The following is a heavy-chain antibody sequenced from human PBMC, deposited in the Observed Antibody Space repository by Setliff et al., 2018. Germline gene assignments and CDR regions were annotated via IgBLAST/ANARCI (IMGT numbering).Heavy chain of an antibody. Sequence: PGGSLRLSCVASGFNLHVYTMEWVRQAPGKGLDRVSSISSNSNYIYTADSLKGRLTVSRDNAKNSLYLQLDSLTADDTAVYYCARGSLSGTTYPSDYWGQGTPVTVSS. D-gene: IGHD1-7*01. V-gene: IGHV3-21*01. CDR1: GFNLHVYT. CDR3: ARGSLSGTTYPSDY. CDR2: ISSNSNYI. J-gene: IGHJ4*02.